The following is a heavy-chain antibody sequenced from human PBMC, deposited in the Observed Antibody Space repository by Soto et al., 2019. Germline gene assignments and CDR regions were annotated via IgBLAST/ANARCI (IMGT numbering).Heavy chain of an antibody. CDR3: TKNYYVDS. Sequence: VQLWESGGGLVQPGGSLRLSCAASGFTFSTYAMSGVRQAPGKALARVSSINIVGGNTNYADSVMCRFTMSTDDSKNTVFLQINSVRADDTAIYYCTKNYYVDSWGQGTLITVSS. J-gene: IGHJ4*02. CDR1: GFTFSTYA. V-gene: IGHV3-23*01. CDR2: INIVGGNT.